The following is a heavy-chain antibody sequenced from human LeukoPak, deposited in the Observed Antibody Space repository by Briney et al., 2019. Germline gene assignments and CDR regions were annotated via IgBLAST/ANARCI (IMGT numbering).Heavy chain of an antibody. CDR3: TRENYYDTSGYSEGKDV. Sequence: SSETLSLTSTVSGGSISDANLSWIRQPPGKGLEWMGRMYVTGTTNYNTPPRRRATTSTDTSMKRFSLRRSSGTAAATAVQYVTRENYYDTSGYSEGKDVWGQRATVIVSS. V-gene: IGHV4-4*07. D-gene: IGHD3-22*01. CDR2: MYVTGTT. CDR1: GGSISDAN. J-gene: IGHJ6*02.